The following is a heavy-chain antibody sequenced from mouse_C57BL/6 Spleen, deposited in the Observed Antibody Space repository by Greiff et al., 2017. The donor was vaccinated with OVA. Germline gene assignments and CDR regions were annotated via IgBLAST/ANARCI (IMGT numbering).Heavy chain of an antibody. J-gene: IGHJ1*03. D-gene: IGHD2-5*01. CDR1: GYTFTDYY. CDR2: IYPGSGNT. Sequence: QVQLQQSGAELVRPGASVKLSCKASGYTFTDYYINWVKQRPGQGLEWIARIYPGSGNTYYNEKFKGKATLTAEKSSSTAYMQLSSLTSEDSAVYFCARHYSNYVWYFDVWGTGTTVTVSS. CDR3: ARHYSNYVWYFDV. V-gene: IGHV1-76*01.